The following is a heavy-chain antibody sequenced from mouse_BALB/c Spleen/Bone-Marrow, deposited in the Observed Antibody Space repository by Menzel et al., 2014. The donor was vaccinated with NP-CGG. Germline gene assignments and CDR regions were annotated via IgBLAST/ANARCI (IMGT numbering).Heavy chain of an antibody. CDR3: ARGGNYGY. V-gene: IGHV1S132*01. J-gene: IGHJ2*01. CDR2: IFPGIGST. Sequence: QLQQSGAELVKPGASVMLSCETSGYTFSNYWIQWVKPRPGPGPGWSGEIFPGIGSTDFNEMFKGMVTLTIDTSSSIAYIQLSRPPSEDSAVYCCARGGNYGYWGYGPPLAIS. CDR1: GYTFSNYW. D-gene: IGHD2-1*01.